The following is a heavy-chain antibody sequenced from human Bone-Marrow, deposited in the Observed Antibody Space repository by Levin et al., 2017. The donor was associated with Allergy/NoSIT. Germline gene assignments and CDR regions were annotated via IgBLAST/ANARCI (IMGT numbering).Heavy chain of an antibody. CDR2: LFAGGNT. CDR3: ARDTPQTSKYATETAGTYGLDV. CDR1: GFSVSSNY. Sequence: GESLKISCEASGFSVSSNYMSWVRQAPGKGLEWISVLFAGGNTYYVDSVKGRFTISRDNSKNTLYLQMNSLRAEDSAVYYCARDTPQTSKYATETAGTYGLDVWGQGTTVIVSS. J-gene: IGHJ6*02. D-gene: IGHD2-8*01. V-gene: IGHV3-66*01.